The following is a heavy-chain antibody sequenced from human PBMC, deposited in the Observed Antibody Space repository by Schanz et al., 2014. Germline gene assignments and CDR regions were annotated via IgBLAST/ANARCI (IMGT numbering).Heavy chain of an antibody. J-gene: IGHJ3*02. Sequence: QVQLVQSGAEVKKPGASVKLSCKASNYIFTKYYIHCVRQAPGQGLEWMGLINPYDDTIDYAKKFQGRLTMTRDTSTTTVYMERSSLRSDDTAMYYCVTEKRMESGTWAKAFDIWGQGTWVTVSS. CDR2: INPYDDTI. CDR1: NYIFTKYY. CDR3: VTEKRMESGTWAKAFDI. V-gene: IGHV1-46*01. D-gene: IGHD3-3*01.